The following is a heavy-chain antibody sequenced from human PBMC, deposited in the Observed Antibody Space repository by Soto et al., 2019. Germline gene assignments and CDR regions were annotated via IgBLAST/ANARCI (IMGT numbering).Heavy chain of an antibody. CDR3: TTDRENWKDQGANWFDP. CDR2: IKSKTDGGTT. D-gene: IGHD1-1*01. Sequence: PGGSLRLSCAASGFTFSNAWMSWVRQAPGKGLGWVGRIKSKTDGGTTDYAAPVKGRFTISRDDSKNTLYLQMNSLKTEDTAVYYCTTDRENWKDQGANWFDPWGQGTLVTVSS. J-gene: IGHJ5*02. CDR1: GFTFSNAW. V-gene: IGHV3-15*01.